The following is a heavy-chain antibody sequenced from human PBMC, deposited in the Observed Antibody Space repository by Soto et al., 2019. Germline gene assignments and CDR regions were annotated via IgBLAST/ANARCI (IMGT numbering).Heavy chain of an antibody. CDR2: ISSSSSYV. J-gene: IGHJ4*02. D-gene: IGHD2-2*01. CDR1: GFTFSSYS. Sequence: GGSLRLSCAASGFTFSSYSMNWVRQAPGKGLEWVSSISSSSSYVYYADSVKGRFTISRDNAKNSLYLQMNSLRAEDTAVYYCARGGSSTRFMDYWGQGTLVTVSS. V-gene: IGHV3-21*04. CDR3: ARGGSSTRFMDY.